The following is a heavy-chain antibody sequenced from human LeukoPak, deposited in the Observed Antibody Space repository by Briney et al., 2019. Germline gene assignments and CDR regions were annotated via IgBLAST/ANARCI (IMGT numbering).Heavy chain of an antibody. Sequence: SETLSLTCGVSGYSISSGYQWAWIRQSPGKGLEWIGSIYHSGSAHYNPSLKSRVTISVETSKNQFSLNMYSVTAADTAAYYRARDPRWLTPDCTSTSCYENYFDPWGQGTLVTVSS. CDR3: ARDPRWLTPDCTSTSCYENYFDP. V-gene: IGHV4-38-2*02. J-gene: IGHJ5*02. CDR1: GYSISSGYQ. CDR2: IYHSGSA. D-gene: IGHD2-2*01.